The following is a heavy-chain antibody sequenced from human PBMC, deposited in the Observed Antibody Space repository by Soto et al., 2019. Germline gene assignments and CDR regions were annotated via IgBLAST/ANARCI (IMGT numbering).Heavy chain of an antibody. CDR3: AREAPYCGGDCYSSWFDP. Sequence: SVKVSCKASGGTFSSYAISWVRQAPGQGLEWMGGIIPIFGTANYAQKFQGRVTITADESTSTAYMELSSLRSEDTAVYYCAREAPYCGGDCYSSWFDPWGQGTLVTVSS. D-gene: IGHD2-21*02. CDR2: IIPIFGTA. J-gene: IGHJ5*02. V-gene: IGHV1-69*13. CDR1: GGTFSSYA.